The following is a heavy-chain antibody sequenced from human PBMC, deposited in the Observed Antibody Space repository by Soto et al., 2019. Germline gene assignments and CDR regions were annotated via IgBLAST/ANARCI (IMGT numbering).Heavy chain of an antibody. D-gene: IGHD3-16*01. Sequence: SETLSLTCTVSDASMSDYFWTWIRLPAGKRLEWIGRKSISGSTDYNPSLKGRASMSVDTSKNQFSLRLISVTAADTALYYCARSLGSAAGWSVDVWGQGILVTVSS. CDR1: DASMSDYF. CDR2: KSISGST. CDR3: ARSLGSAAGWSVDV. V-gene: IGHV4-4*07. J-gene: IGHJ4*02.